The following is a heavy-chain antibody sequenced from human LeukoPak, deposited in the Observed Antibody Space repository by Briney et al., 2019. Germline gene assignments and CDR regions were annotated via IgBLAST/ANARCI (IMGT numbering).Heavy chain of an antibody. CDR2: IYYSGST. CDR3: ARVNVDTAMVDI. J-gene: IGHJ3*02. Sequence: PSETLSLTCTVSGGSISSGGYYWSWIRQHPGKGLEWIGYIYYSGSTYYNPSLKSRVTISVDTSKNQFSLKLSSVTAADTAVYYCARVNVDTAMVDIWGQGTMVTVSS. CDR1: GGSISSGGYY. V-gene: IGHV4-31*03. D-gene: IGHD5-18*01.